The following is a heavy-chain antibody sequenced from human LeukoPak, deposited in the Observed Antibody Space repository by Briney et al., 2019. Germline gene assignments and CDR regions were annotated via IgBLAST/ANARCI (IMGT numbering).Heavy chain of an antibody. V-gene: IGHV3-7*03. CDR1: GFTFSSYW. D-gene: IGHD3-10*01. CDR3: ASSGSGSKNTYYYYGMDV. Sequence: GGSLRLSCAASGFTFSSYWMSWVRQAPGKGLEWVANIKQDGSEKYYEDSVKGRFTISRDNAKNSLYLQMNSLRAEDTAVYYCASSGSGSKNTYYYYGMDVWGKGTTVTVSS. CDR2: IKQDGSEK. J-gene: IGHJ6*04.